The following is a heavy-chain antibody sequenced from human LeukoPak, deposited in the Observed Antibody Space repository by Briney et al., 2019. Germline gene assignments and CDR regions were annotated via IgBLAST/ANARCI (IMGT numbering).Heavy chain of an antibody. CDR3: ARDPQYSSGWYADDAFDI. CDR1: GGSVSSGSYY. J-gene: IGHJ3*02. V-gene: IGHV4-61*01. CDR2: IYYSGST. Sequence: SETLSLTCTVSGGSVSSGSYYWSWIRQPPGKGLEWIGYIYYSGSTNYNPSLKSRVTISVDTSKNQFSLKLSSVTAADTAVYYCARDPQYSSGWYADDAFDIWGQGTMVTVSS. D-gene: IGHD6-19*01.